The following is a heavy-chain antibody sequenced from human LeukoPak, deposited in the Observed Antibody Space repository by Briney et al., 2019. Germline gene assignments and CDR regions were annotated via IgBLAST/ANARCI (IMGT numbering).Heavy chain of an antibody. D-gene: IGHD6-19*01. J-gene: IGHJ5*02. CDR1: GFTFSSYW. V-gene: IGHV3-74*01. CDR2: IDTDGSST. Sequence: HSGGSLRLSCVASGFTFSSYWMHWVRQAPGKGLVWVSRIDTDGSSTIYADSVKGRFTISRDNAKNTLYLQMNSLRAEDTAVYYCAREQWLGYYNWFDPWGQGTLVTVSS. CDR3: AREQWLGYYNWFDP.